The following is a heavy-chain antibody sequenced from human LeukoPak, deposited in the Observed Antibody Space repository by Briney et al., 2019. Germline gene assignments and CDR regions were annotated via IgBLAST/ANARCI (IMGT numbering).Heavy chain of an antibody. D-gene: IGHD3-3*01. CDR1: GGTLSSHD. CDR3: ARDQYDTWSRRGNFDS. J-gene: IGHJ4*02. CDR2: ITPMFGTA. Sequence: SVKVSCKASGGTLSSHDISWVRQAPGQGLEWMGGITPMFGTANYAQKFQGRVTITAIESMSTAYMELSSLRVEDTAVFYCARDQYDTWSRRGNFDSWGQGTLVTVSS. V-gene: IGHV1-69*13.